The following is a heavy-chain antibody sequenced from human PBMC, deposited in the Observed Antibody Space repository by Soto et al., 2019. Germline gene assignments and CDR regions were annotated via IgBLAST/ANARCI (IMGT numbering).Heavy chain of an antibody. CDR3: ARSCDIDGVLLFLEWVPQVADYGMDV. D-gene: IGHD3-3*01. Sequence: ASVKVSWKASGYTFTSYGSSWVRQAPGQGLEWMGWISAYNGNTNYAQKLQGRVTMTTDTSTSTAYMELRSLRSDDTAVYYWARSCDIDGVLLFLEWVPQVADYGMDVGGQGTTVTVSS. V-gene: IGHV1-18*01. CDR2: ISAYNGNT. J-gene: IGHJ6*02. CDR1: GYTFTSYG.